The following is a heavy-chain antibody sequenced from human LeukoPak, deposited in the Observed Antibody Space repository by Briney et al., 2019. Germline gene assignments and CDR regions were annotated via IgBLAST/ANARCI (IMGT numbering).Heavy chain of an antibody. J-gene: IGHJ4*02. D-gene: IGHD3-22*01. Sequence: SETLSLTCTVSGGSISSYYWSWIRQPPGKGLEWIGYIYYSGSTNYNPSLKSRVTISVDTSKNQFSLKLSSVTAADTAVYYCARDGSSTMIVVKPLDYWGQGTLVTVSS. V-gene: IGHV4-59*12. CDR3: ARDGSSTMIVVKPLDY. CDR1: GGSISSYY. CDR2: IYYSGST.